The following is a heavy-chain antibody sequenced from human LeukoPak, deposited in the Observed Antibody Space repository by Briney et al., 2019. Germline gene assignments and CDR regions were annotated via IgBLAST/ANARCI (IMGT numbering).Heavy chain of an antibody. D-gene: IGHD3-9*01. CDR2: IYYSGST. V-gene: IGHV4-39*01. Sequence: SETLSLTCTVSGGSISSSSYYWGWIRQPPGKGLEWIGSIYYSGSTYYNPSLKSRVTISVDTSKNQFSLKLSSVTAADTAVYYCASRKEVLRYFDWLLQGGYYFDYWGQGTLVTVSS. CDR3: ASRKEVLRYFDWLLQGGYYFDY. J-gene: IGHJ4*02. CDR1: GGSISSSSYY.